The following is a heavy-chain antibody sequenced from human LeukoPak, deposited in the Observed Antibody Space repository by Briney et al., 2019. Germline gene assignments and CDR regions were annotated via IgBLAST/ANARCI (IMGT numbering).Heavy chain of an antibody. CDR3: ARSVAGEYYFDY. CDR2: IGTAGDT. D-gene: IGHD6-19*01. J-gene: IGHJ4*02. Sequence: GGSLRLSCAASGFTFSSYDMHWVRQAPGKGLEWVSAIGTAGDTYYPGSVKGRFTISRENAKNSLYLQMNSLRAGDTAVYYCARSVAGEYYFDYWGQGTLVTVSS. V-gene: IGHV3-13*01. CDR1: GFTFSSYD.